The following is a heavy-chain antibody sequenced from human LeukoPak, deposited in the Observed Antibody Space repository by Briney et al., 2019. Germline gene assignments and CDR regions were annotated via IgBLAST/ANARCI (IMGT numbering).Heavy chain of an antibody. CDR3: ARDYGGSSGWFDP. CDR1: GYTFTSYD. Sequence: ASVKVSCKASGYTFTSYDINWVRQAPGQGLEWMGWMNPNSGNTGYAQKFQGRVTMTRNTSISTAYMELRSLTSEDTAVYYCARDYGGSSGWFDPWGQGTLVTVSS. CDR2: MNPNSGNT. V-gene: IGHV1-8*01. D-gene: IGHD4-23*01. J-gene: IGHJ5*02.